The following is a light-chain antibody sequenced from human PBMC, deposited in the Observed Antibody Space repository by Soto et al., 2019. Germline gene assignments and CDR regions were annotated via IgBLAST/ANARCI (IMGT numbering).Light chain of an antibody. CDR3: QQYYSYPIT. CDR2: AAS. V-gene: IGKV1-8*01. Sequence: AIRMTQSPSSLSASTGDRVTITCRASQGISSYLAGYQQKPRKAPKLLIYAASTLQSGVPSRFSGSGSGTDFTLTISCLQSEDFATYYCQQYYSYPITFGQGTRLEMK. CDR1: QGISSY. J-gene: IGKJ5*01.